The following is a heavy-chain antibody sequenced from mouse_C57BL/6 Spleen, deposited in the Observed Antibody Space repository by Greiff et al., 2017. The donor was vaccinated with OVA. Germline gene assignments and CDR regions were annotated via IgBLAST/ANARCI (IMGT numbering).Heavy chain of an antibody. J-gene: IGHJ3*01. CDR3: ARRDYDGGFAY. CDR1: GFTFTNYG. CDR2: IYPGGGYT. D-gene: IGHD2-4*01. Sequence: QVQLQQSGAGLVRPGTSVTISCKASGFTFTNYGIGWAQQRPGHGLEWIGDIYPGGGYTYYTETIKGQATLTADKSSSTAYMQFSRLTSEDSAIYCCARRDYDGGFAYWGKGTLVTVSA. V-gene: IGHV1-63*01.